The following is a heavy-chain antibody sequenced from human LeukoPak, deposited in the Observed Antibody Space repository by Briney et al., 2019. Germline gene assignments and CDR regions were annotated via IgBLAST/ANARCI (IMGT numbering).Heavy chain of an antibody. CDR2: ISSSSSYI. J-gene: IGHJ3*02. Sequence: PGGSLRLSCAASGFTFSSYSMNWVRQAPGKGLEWVSSISSSSSYIYYADSVKGRFTISRDNAKNSLYLQMNSLRAEDTAVYYCARVPYSDLYYDFWSGYPWVAFDIWGQGTMVTVSS. CDR3: ARVPYSDLYYDFWSGYPWVAFDI. V-gene: IGHV3-21*01. CDR1: GFTFSSYS. D-gene: IGHD3-3*01.